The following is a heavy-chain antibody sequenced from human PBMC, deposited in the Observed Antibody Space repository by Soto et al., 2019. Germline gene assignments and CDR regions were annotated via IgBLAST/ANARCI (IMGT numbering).Heavy chain of an antibody. D-gene: IGHD3-22*01. CDR3: AAVPYYYDSSGYYAFDI. V-gene: IGHV1-58*01. Sequence: ASVKVSCKASGFTFTSSAVQWVRQARGQRLEWIGWIVVGSGNTNYAQKFQERVTITRDMSTSTAYMELSSLRSEDTAVYYCAAVPYYYDSSGYYAFDIWGQGTMVTVSS. CDR2: IVVGSGNT. CDR1: GFTFTSSA. J-gene: IGHJ3*02.